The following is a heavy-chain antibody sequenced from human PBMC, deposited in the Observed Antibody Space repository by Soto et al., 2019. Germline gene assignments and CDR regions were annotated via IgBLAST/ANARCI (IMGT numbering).Heavy chain of an antibody. J-gene: IGHJ4*02. CDR1: GYTFTSYG. CDR3: ARAIVIGSCYPDY. CDR2: ISAYNGNT. V-gene: IGHV1-18*01. D-gene: IGHD2-15*01. Sequence: ASVKVSCKASGYTFTSYGISWVRQAPGQGLEWMGWISAYNGNTNYAQKLQGRVTMTTDTSTSTAYMELRSLRSDDQAVYYSARAIVIGSCYPDYWGQGTLVSVSS.